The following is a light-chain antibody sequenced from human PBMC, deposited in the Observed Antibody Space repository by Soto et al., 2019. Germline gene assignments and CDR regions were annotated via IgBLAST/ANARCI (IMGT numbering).Light chain of an antibody. Sequence: EIVLTQSPGTLSLSPGERATLSCRASQSVSSGYLGWYQQKPGQAPRLLIFGASSRATGIPDRFRGSGSGTDFTLTISRLEPEDFAVYYCLQYGSSPLYTFGQGTKLEI. V-gene: IGKV3-20*01. CDR2: GAS. J-gene: IGKJ2*01. CDR3: LQYGSSPLYT. CDR1: QSVSSGY.